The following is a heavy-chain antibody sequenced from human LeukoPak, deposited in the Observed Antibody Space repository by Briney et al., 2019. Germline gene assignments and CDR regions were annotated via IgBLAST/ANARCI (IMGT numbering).Heavy chain of an antibody. V-gene: IGHV4-39*01. Sequence: ASETLSLTCTVSGGSISSSSYYWGWIRQPPGKGLEWIGSIYYSGSTYYNPSLKSRVTISVDTSKNQFSLKLSSVTAADTAVYYCARLLTGLRGYAFDIWGQGTMVTVSS. CDR1: GGSISSSSYY. CDR2: IYYSGST. J-gene: IGHJ3*02. D-gene: IGHD3-10*01. CDR3: ARLLTGLRGYAFDI.